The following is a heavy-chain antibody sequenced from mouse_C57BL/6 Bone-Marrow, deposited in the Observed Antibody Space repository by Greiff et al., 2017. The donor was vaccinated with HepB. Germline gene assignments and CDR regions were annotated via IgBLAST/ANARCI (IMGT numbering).Heavy chain of an antibody. D-gene: IGHD3-2*02. Sequence: VQLQESGAELARPGASVKLSCKASGYTFTSYGISWVKQRTGQGLEWIGEIYPRSGNTYYNEKFKGKATLTADKSSSTAYMELRSLTSEDSAVYFCARATAQATAWFAYWGQGTLVTVSA. CDR1: GYTFTSYG. CDR3: ARATAQATAWFAY. V-gene: IGHV1-81*01. CDR2: IYPRSGNT. J-gene: IGHJ3*01.